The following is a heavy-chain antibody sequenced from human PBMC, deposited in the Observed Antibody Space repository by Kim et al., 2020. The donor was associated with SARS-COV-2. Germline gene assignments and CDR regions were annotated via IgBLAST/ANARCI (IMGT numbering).Heavy chain of an antibody. CDR1: GFTFSSYW. V-gene: IGHV3-74*01. CDR2: INSDGSST. Sequence: GGSLRLSCAASGFTFSSYWMHWVRQAPGKGLVWVSRINSDGSSTSYADSVKGRFTISRDNAKNTLYPQMNSLRAEGTAVYYCARVAPYMITFGGVIARGYDYWGRGALVTVAS. J-gene: IGHJ4*02. D-gene: IGHD3-16*02. CDR3: ARVAPYMITFGGVIARGYDY.